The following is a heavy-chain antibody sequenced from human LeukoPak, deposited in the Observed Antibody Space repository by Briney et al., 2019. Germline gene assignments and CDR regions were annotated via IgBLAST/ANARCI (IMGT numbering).Heavy chain of an antibody. V-gene: IGHV3-30-3*01. CDR2: ISYDGSNK. J-gene: IGHJ4*02. Sequence: PGRSLRLSFAASGFTFSSYAMHWVRQAPGKGLEWVAVISYDGSNKYYADSVKGRFTISRDNSKNTLYLQMNSLRAEDTAVYYCAKDPASSRPYGRQVVTGADYWGQGTLVTVSS. CDR3: AKDPASSRPYGRQVVTGADY. D-gene: IGHD2-21*02. CDR1: GFTFSSYA.